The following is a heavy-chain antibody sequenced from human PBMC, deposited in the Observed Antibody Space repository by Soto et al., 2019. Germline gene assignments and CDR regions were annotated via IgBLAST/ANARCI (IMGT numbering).Heavy chain of an antibody. Sequence: QVQLVESGGGVVQPGRSLRLSCAASGFTFSVYPMHWVRQAPGKGLEWVAFISFDGKKIYYADSVKGRFTISRDNSKNTVYLQMNNLRPGDAAVYHCANLLNVAAAGTPHYYGADVWGQGTTVTVS. CDR3: ANLLNVAAAGTPHYYGADV. D-gene: IGHD6-13*01. V-gene: IGHV3-30*04. CDR1: GFTFSVYP. J-gene: IGHJ6*02. CDR2: ISFDGKKI.